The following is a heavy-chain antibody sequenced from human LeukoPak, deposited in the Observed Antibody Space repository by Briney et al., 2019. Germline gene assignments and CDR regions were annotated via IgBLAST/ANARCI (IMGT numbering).Heavy chain of an antibody. J-gene: IGHJ3*02. CDR2: IYYSGTT. D-gene: IGHD3-9*01. CDR3: ATSHFDWLLWAAFDI. V-gene: IGHV4-39*01. Sequence: SETLSLTCTVSGGSIISSSSSSYYWGWIRQSPGKGPEWVGAIYYSGTTYYNPSLKSRVTISLDTSKSQFSLRLSSVTAADTAVYYCATSHFDWLLWAAFDIWGQGTMVTVSS. CDR1: GGSIISSSSSSYY.